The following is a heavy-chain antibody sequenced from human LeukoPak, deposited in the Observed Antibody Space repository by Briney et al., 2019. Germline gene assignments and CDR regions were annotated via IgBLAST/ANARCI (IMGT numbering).Heavy chain of an antibody. J-gene: IGHJ4*02. CDR2: FYISGST. Sequence: PSETLSLTCTVSGGSISSYYWSWIRQPAGKGLEWIGRFYISGSTNYNPSLKSRVTISVDTSKNQFSLKMSSVTAADTAVYYCARSIAVAASAFDYWGQGTLVTVSS. CDR3: ARSIAVAASAFDY. D-gene: IGHD6-19*01. CDR1: GGSISSYY. V-gene: IGHV4-4*07.